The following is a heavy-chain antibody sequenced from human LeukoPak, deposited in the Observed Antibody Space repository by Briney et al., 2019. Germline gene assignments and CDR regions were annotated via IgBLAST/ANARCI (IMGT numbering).Heavy chain of an antibody. D-gene: IGHD3-22*01. Sequence: PGGSLRLSCAASGFTFSSYGMSWVRQAPGKGLEWVSAIRGSGGSTYYAGSVKGRFTISRDNSKNTLYLQMDSLRVEDTAVYYCANGSSSISGYSYNWFDPWGQGTPVTVSS. CDR1: GFTFSSYG. CDR2: IRGSGGST. V-gene: IGHV3-23*01. J-gene: IGHJ5*02. CDR3: ANGSSSISGYSYNWFDP.